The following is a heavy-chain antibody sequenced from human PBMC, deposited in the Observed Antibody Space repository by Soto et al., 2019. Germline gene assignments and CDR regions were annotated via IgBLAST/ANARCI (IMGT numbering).Heavy chain of an antibody. CDR2: IHSSGNT. D-gene: IGHD3-22*01. J-gene: IGHJ4*02. Sequence: QVQLQESGPGLVNPLETLSLTCTVSGTSVFGANWWGCVRQPRGKGLEWIGEIHSSGNTDYSPSLKSRVTISVDMSKNEFSLKLTSVTAADTAVYYCARTGPYSSGDNWGQGTLVTVSS. CDR1: GTSVFGANW. V-gene: IGHV4-4*02. CDR3: ARTGPYSSGDN.